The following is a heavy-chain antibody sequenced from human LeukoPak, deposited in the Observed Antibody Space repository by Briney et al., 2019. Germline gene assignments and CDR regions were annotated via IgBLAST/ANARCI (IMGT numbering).Heavy chain of an antibody. Sequence: GESLQISCKGSGYSFTSYWIGWVRQMPGKGLEWMGIIYPGDSDTRYSPSFQGQVTISADKSISTAYLQWSSLKASDTAMYYCARQSIAEDYYYYYYMDVWGKGTTVTVSS. CDR2: IYPGDSDT. V-gene: IGHV5-51*01. CDR1: GYSFTSYW. CDR3: ARQSIAEDYYYYYYMDV. J-gene: IGHJ6*03. D-gene: IGHD6-6*01.